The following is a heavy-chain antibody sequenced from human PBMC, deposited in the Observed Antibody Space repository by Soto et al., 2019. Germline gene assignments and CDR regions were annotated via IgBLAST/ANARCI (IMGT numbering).Heavy chain of an antibody. Sequence: SETLSLTCAVYGGSFSGYYWSWIRQPPGKGLEWIGEINHSGSTNYNPSLKSRVTISVGTSKNQFSLKLSSVTAADTAVYYCASQLTVFDYWGQGTLVTVSS. CDR1: GGSFSGYY. CDR2: INHSGST. D-gene: IGHD4-4*01. J-gene: IGHJ4*02. V-gene: IGHV4-34*01. CDR3: ASQLTVFDY.